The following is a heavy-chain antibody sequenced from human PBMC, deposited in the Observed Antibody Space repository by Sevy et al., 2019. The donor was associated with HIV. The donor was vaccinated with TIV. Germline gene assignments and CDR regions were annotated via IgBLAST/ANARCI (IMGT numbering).Heavy chain of an antibody. CDR3: ASSLGGYSYGLDYYYMDV. V-gene: IGHV3-53*01. Sequence: GGSLRLSCAASGFTVSSNYMSWVRQAPGKGLEWVSVIYSGGSTYYADSGKGRFTISRDNSKNTLYLQMNSLGAEDTAVYYCASSLGGYSYGLDYYYMDVWGKGTTVTVSS. CDR1: GFTVSSNY. CDR2: IYSGGST. J-gene: IGHJ6*03. D-gene: IGHD5-18*01.